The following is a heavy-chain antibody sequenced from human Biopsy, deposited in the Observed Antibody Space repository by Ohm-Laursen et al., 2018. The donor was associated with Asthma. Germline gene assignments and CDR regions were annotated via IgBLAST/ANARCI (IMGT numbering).Heavy chain of an antibody. Sequence: GTLSLTCIVSGDAMSTSGSYWGWIRQSPGKGLEWIGSIYYSGRTYYNPSLESRVTISADTSKNHFSRKMTSVTAADTAVYYCARAVSSSSYWYFDLWGRGDLVTVSS. CDR1: GDAMSTSGSY. CDR2: IYYSGRT. D-gene: IGHD6-6*01. CDR3: ARAVSSSSYWYFDL. J-gene: IGHJ2*01. V-gene: IGHV4-39*02.